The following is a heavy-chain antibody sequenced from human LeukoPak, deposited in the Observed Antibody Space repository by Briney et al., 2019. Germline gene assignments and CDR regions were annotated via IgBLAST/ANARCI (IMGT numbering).Heavy chain of an antibody. Sequence: ASVKVSCKASGYTFTDYYMHWVRQAPGQGLEWMAWINPNTGGSHYAQKFQGRVTTTRDTSINTAYMELNRLISDDTAFYYCARQANSGWYVDYWGQGTLVSVSP. CDR1: GYTFTDYY. V-gene: IGHV1-2*02. J-gene: IGHJ4*02. CDR3: ARQANSGWYVDY. CDR2: INPNTGGS. D-gene: IGHD6-19*01.